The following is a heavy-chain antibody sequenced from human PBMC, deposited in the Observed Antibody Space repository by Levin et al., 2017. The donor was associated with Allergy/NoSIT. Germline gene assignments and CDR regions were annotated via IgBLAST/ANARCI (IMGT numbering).Heavy chain of an antibody. V-gene: IGHV1-69*02. CDR3: ARRRADLIALSDAFDI. D-gene: IGHD2-21*01. CDR2: IIPILGIA. CDR1: GGTFSSYT. J-gene: IGHJ3*02. Sequence: SVKVSCKASGGTFSSYTISWVRQAPGQGLEWMGRIIPILGIANYAQKFQGRVTITADKSTSTAYMELSSLRSEDTAVYYCARRRADLIALSDAFDIWGQGTMVTVSS.